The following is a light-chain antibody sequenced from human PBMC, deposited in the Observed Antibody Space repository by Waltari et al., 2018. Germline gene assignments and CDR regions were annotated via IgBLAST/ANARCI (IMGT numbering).Light chain of an antibody. J-gene: IGLJ1*01. CDR2: GNT. Sequence: QSVLPQPPSVSGAPGQRITISCAGSSSNIGAGYDIHWYQQLPRTAPKLLIYGNTNRPSGVPDRISGSKSGTSASLAITGLQADDEADYYCQSYDSSLRGFVFGTGTEVTIL. V-gene: IGLV1-40*01. CDR3: QSYDSSLRGFV. CDR1: SSNIGAGYD.